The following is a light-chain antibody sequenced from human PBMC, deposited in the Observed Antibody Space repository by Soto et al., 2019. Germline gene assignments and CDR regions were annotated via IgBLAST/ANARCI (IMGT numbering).Light chain of an antibody. CDR1: QSVTTY. CDR3: QQRSVWVT. Sequence: EIVLTQSPAALSLSPGERATLSCRASQSVTTYLAWYQQKPGQAPRLLIYDGSTRATGTPARFSGSGSGTDFTLTISSLEPEDSADYYCQQRSVWVTFGQGTRLEIK. V-gene: IGKV3-11*01. J-gene: IGKJ5*01. CDR2: DGS.